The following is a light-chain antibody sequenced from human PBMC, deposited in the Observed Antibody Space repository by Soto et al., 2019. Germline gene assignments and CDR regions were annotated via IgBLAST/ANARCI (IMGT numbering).Light chain of an antibody. CDR3: QQRYAWPPFT. J-gene: IGKJ4*01. CDR2: EAS. Sequence: EVVLTQSPATLSLSPGERATLSCRASQSVGIHLAWYQQKPGQAPRLLIYEASNRATGIPARFSGSGSGTDFILTVSRLEPEEFAVYYCQQRYAWPPFTFGGGTKVEIK. V-gene: IGKV3-11*01. CDR1: QSVGIH.